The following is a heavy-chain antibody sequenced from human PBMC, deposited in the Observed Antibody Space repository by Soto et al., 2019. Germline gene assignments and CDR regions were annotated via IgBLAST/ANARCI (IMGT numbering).Heavy chain of an antibody. Sequence: GGSLRLSCAASGFTFDDYAMHWVRQAPGKGLEWVSGISWNSGSIGYADSVKGRFTISRDNAKNSLYLQMNSLRAEDTALYYRAKDISGITMVRGVIPYFDYWGQGTLVTVSS. CDR1: GFTFDDYA. CDR3: AKDISGITMVRGVIPYFDY. J-gene: IGHJ4*02. V-gene: IGHV3-9*01. CDR2: ISWNSGSI. D-gene: IGHD3-10*01.